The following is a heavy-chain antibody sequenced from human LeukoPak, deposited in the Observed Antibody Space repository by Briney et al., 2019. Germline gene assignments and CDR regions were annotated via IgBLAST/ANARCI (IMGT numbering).Heavy chain of an antibody. CDR3: ARPYFYDSRSDP. V-gene: IGHV4-30-4*02. CDR2: MYYSGST. J-gene: IGHJ5*02. D-gene: IGHD3-22*01. Sequence: HTVSSISTVSALAVTTGDYYWRWLQQTLGKGLGWVGYMYYSGSTYYNPSLKSRVTISVDTSKNQCSLKLSSVTAADTAVYYCARPYFYDSRSDPWGQGTLVTVSS. CDR1: ALAVTTGDYY.